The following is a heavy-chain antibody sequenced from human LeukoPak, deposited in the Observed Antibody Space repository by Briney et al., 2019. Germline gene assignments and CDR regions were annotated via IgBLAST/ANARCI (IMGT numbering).Heavy chain of an antibody. Sequence: PGGSLRLSCAASGFTFSSYSMNWVRQAPGKGLEWASSISSSSSYIYYADSVKGRFTISRDNAKNSLYLQMNSLRAEDTAVYYCAREDTPNYYMDVWGRGTTVTVSS. V-gene: IGHV3-21*01. J-gene: IGHJ6*03. CDR1: GFTFSSYS. CDR2: ISSSSSYI. CDR3: AREDTPNYYMDV.